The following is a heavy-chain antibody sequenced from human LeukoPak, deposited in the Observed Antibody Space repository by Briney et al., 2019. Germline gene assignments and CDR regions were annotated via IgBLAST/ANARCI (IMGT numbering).Heavy chain of an antibody. Sequence: WQPLRLSCTASGFTFRTYIMVWVRQVPGKGLEWISALSGDAMTTYYAVPVKGRFTISRDNFRNTLTLQMDSLRADDSAVYYCAKDASPYSNYAVRWFDSWGQGTLVTVSS. V-gene: IGHV3-23*01. D-gene: IGHD4/OR15-4a*01. J-gene: IGHJ5*01. CDR1: GFTFRTYI. CDR2: LSGDAMTT. CDR3: AKDASPYSNYAVRWFDS.